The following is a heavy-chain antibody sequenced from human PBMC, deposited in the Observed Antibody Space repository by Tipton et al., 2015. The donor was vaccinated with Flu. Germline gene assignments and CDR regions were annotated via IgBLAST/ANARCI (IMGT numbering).Heavy chain of an antibody. CDR1: GFTFSSYS. V-gene: IGHV3-21*01. CDR2: ISSSSSYI. Sequence: SLRLSCAASGFTFSSYSMNWVRQAPGKGLEWVSSISSSSSYIYYADSVKGRFTISRDNAKNSLYLQMNSLRAEDTAVYYCAREAYYDFWSGRYYYYYYYMDVWGKGTTVTVSS. CDR3: AREAYYDFWSGRYYYYYYYMDV. J-gene: IGHJ6*03. D-gene: IGHD3-3*01.